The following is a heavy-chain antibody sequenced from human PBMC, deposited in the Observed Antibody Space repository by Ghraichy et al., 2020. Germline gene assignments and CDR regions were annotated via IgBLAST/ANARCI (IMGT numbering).Heavy chain of an antibody. Sequence: SETLSLTCTVSGGSISSYYWSWIRQPPGKGLEWIGYIYYSGSTNYNPSLKSRVTISVDTSKNQFSLKLSSVTAADTAVYYCARVYPAMGPNSYYYYGMDVWGQGTTVTVSS. J-gene: IGHJ6*02. D-gene: IGHD1-14*01. CDR2: IYYSGST. CDR1: GGSISSYY. V-gene: IGHV4-59*08. CDR3: ARVYPAMGPNSYYYYGMDV.